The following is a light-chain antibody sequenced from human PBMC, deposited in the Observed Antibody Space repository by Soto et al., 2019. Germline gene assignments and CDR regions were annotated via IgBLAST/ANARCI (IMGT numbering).Light chain of an antibody. CDR1: QSISNW. J-gene: IGKJ1*01. V-gene: IGKV1-5*01. Sequence: DIQMTQSPSTLSASVGDIVTITCRASQSISNWLAWYQQKPGKAPKFLIYDASNLESGVPSRFSGSGSGTIFTLTISSLQPDDFATYYCQHYNTYPWTFGQGTKVDIK. CDR2: DAS. CDR3: QHYNTYPWT.